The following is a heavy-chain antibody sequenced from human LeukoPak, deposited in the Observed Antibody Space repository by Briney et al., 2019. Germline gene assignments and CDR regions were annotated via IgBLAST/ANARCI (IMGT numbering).Heavy chain of an antibody. J-gene: IGHJ4*02. CDR1: GYTFTSNF. CDR2: INTSGGST. D-gene: IGHD6-13*01. V-gene: IGHV1-46*01. Sequence: ASVKVSCKASGYTFTSNFMHWVRQAPGQGLEWMGVINTSGGSTNYAQKFQGRVTMTRDTSTNTVYMELSSLRSEDTAVYYCARDFGLAATEGGYWGQGTLVTVSS. CDR3: ARDFGLAATEGGY.